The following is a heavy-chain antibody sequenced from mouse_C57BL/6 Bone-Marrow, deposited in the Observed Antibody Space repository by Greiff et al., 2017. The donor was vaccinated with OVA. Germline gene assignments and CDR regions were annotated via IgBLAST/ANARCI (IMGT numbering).Heavy chain of an antibody. J-gene: IGHJ2*02. CDR3: ADYGSRLYLHY. D-gene: IGHD1-1*01. CDR2: IAPSDSYI. CDR1: GYTFTNYR. V-gene: IGHV1-59*01. Sequence: QVQLQQPGAELVRPGTSVKLSCKASGYTFTNYRMHWVKQRPGQGLEWIGVIAPSDSYINYNQKFKGRATLTVDTTSSTAYLHLSSLTSEDSAVYYWADYGSRLYLHYWGQGTSLTVSS.